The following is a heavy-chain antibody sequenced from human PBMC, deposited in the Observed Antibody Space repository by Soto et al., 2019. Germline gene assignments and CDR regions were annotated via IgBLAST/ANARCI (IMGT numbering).Heavy chain of an antibody. CDR1: GYSFTSYW. Sequence: GDSLKISCKGSGYSFTSYWISLVRHMPGKGLEWMGRIDPSDSYTNYSPSFQGHVTISADKSISTAYLQWSSLKASDTAMYYCARLRIFDYYYGMDVWGQGTTVTVSS. CDR2: IDPSDSYT. V-gene: IGHV5-10-1*01. CDR3: ARLRIFDYYYGMDV. J-gene: IGHJ6*02. D-gene: IGHD3-3*01.